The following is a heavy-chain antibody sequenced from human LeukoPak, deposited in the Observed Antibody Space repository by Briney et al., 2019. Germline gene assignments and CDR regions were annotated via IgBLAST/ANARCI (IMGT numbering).Heavy chain of an antibody. CDR2: ISAYNGNT. V-gene: IGHV1-18*01. Sequence: ASVKVSCKASGYIFTSYGISWVRQAPGQGLEWMGWISAYNGNTNYAQNLQVRVTMTTDTSTSTAYMELRSLRSEDTPVYYCARLDYYDSSGYYTLFDYWGQGTLVTV. D-gene: IGHD3-22*01. CDR3: ARLDYYDSSGYYTLFDY. J-gene: IGHJ4*02. CDR1: GYIFTSYG.